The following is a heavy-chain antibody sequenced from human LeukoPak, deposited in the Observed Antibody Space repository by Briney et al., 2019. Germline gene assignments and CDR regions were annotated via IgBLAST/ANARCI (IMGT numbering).Heavy chain of an antibody. D-gene: IGHD4/OR15-4a*01. CDR3: ARERAPFDGFDI. J-gene: IGHJ3*02. Sequence: GGSLRLSCAASGFSFSCCGMHWVRQAPGRGLDWVAVLWANGRNNYYADSVEGRFTISRDSSKNTLYLQMTSLRADDTAIYYCARERAPFDGFDIWGRGTVVTVSS. V-gene: IGHV3-33*01. CDR1: GFSFSCCG. CDR2: LWANGRNN.